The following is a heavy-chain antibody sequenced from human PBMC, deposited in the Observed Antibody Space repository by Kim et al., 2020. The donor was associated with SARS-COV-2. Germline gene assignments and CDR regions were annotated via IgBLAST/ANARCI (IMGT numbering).Heavy chain of an antibody. J-gene: IGHJ6*03. CDR3: ARDGVPAAHWYYYYYYMDV. CDR1: GGTFSSYA. Sequence: SVKVSCKASGGTFSSYAISWVRQAPGQGLEWMGRIIPILGIANYAQKFQGRVTITADKSTSTAYMELSSLRSEDTAVYYCARDGVPAAHWYYYYYYMDVWGKGTTVTVSS. D-gene: IGHD2-2*01. V-gene: IGHV1-69*04. CDR2: IIPILGIA.